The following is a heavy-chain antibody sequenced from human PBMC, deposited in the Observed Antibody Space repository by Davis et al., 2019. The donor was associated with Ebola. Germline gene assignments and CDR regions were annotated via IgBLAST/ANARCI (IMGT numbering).Heavy chain of an antibody. CDR2: ISTYNGNT. Sequence: ASVKVSCKASGYTFTSYGISWVRQAPGQGLEWMGWISTYNGNTNYAQKLQGRVTMTTDTSTSTAYMELRSLRSDDTAVYYCARVITIFVLGWFDPWGQGTLVTVSS. D-gene: IGHD3-3*01. V-gene: IGHV1-18*01. CDR1: GYTFTSYG. CDR3: ARVITIFVLGWFDP. J-gene: IGHJ5*02.